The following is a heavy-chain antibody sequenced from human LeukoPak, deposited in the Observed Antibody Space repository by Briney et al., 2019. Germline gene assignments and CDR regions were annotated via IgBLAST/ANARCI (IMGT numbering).Heavy chain of an antibody. J-gene: IGHJ4*02. D-gene: IGHD4-23*01. CDR1: GFTFSSYA. Sequence: GGSLRLSCAASGFTFSSYAMSWVRQAPGKGLEWVSAISGSGGSTYYADSVKGRFTISRDNSKNTLYLQMNSLRAEDTAVYYCTKSINGGNSVSDYWGREPWSPSPQ. V-gene: IGHV3-23*01. CDR3: TKSINGGNSVSDY. CDR2: ISGSGGST.